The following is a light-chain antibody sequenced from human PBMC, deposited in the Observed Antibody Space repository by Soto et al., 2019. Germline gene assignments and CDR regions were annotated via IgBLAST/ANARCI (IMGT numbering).Light chain of an antibody. CDR1: QSVSSY. CDR2: DAF. V-gene: IGKV3-11*01. J-gene: IGKJ4*01. Sequence: EIVLTQSPATLSLSPGERATLSCRASQSVSSYLVWYQQKPGQAPRLLIFDAFNRATGIPARFSGSGSGTDFTFTISRLEPEDFAGYFCQQRSSWPLTIGGGTKVEIK. CDR3: QQRSSWPLT.